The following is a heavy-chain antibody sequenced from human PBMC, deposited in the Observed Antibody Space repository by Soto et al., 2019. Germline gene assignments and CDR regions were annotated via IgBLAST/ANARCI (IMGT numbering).Heavy chain of an antibody. D-gene: IGHD6-19*01. CDR2: ISGSGGST. CDR1: GFTFSSYA. CDR3: ARAKRTSLLSSGWLYFDY. J-gene: IGHJ4*02. V-gene: IGHV3-23*01. Sequence: GGSLRLSCAASGFTFSSYAMSWVRQAPGKGLEWVSAISGSGGSTYYADSVKGRFTISRDNSKNTLYLQMNSLRAEDTAVYYCARAKRTSLLSSGWLYFDYWGQGTLVTFSS.